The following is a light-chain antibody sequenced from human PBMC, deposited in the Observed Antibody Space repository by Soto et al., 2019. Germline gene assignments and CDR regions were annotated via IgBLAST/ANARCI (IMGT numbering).Light chain of an antibody. CDR2: KAS. Sequence: DIQMTQSPSTLSGSVGDRVIITCRASQTISSWLAWYQQKPGKAPKLLIYKASTLKSGVPSRFSGSGSGTEFTLTISSLQPDDFATYYCQQYNSYSEAFGQGTKVDIK. V-gene: IGKV1-5*03. CDR3: QQYNSYSEA. CDR1: QTISSW. J-gene: IGKJ1*01.